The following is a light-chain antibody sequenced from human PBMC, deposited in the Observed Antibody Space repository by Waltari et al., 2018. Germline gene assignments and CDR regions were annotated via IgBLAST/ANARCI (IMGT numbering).Light chain of an antibody. V-gene: IGKV1-5*01. J-gene: IGKJ4*01. Sequence: DIQMTQSPSSLSVSVGDTVTITCRASQSIYSWLAWYQQKPGKAPKLLIYKASTLQSGVPSRFSGSASGTDFTLTITSLEPGDFATYFCLQYSYSPLTFGGGTMVEIK. CDR3: LQYSYSPLT. CDR2: KAS. CDR1: QSIYSW.